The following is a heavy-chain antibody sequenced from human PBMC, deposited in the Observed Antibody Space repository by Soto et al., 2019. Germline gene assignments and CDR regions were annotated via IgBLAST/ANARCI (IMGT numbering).Heavy chain of an antibody. V-gene: IGHV3-53*01. D-gene: IGHD2-15*01. CDR2: IYSGGST. CDR3: AREGVVVVAASLYYYYGMDV. J-gene: IGHJ6*02. CDR1: GFTVSSNY. Sequence: SLRLSCAASGFTVSSNYMSWVRQAPGKGLEWVSVIYSGGSTYYADSVKGRFTIPRDNSKNTLYLQMNSLRAEDTAVYYCAREGVVVVAASLYYYYGMDVWGQGTTVTVSS.